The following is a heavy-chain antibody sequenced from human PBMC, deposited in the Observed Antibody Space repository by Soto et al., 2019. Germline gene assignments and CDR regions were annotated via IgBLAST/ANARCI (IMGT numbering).Heavy chain of an antibody. CDR2: ISPGGKSI. CDR1: GFTFSTYE. CDR3: VRGNYYDSTGYYYYFDT. D-gene: IGHD3-22*01. V-gene: IGHV3-48*03. Sequence: EVQLVESGGGLERPGGSLRLSCAASGFTFSTYEMNWVRQAPGKGLEWVSYISPGGKSIYYADSVKGRFTISRDNVGNSLSLQMNSLRADDTAVYYCVRGNYYDSTGYYYYFDTWGQGTLVTVSA. J-gene: IGHJ4*02.